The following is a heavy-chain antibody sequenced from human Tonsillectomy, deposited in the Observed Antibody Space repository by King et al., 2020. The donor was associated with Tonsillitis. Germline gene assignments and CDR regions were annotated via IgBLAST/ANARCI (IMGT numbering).Heavy chain of an antibody. V-gene: IGHV3-23*04. CDR3: AKLGYSSGWYGYFDY. CDR1: GFTFSSYA. D-gene: IGHD6-19*01. Sequence: QLVQSGGGLEQPGGSLRLSCAASGFTFSSYAMTWVRQAPGKGLEWVSAISGGAGSTYYADSVKGRFTISRDNSKNTLYPQMNSLRAEDTALYYCAKLGYSSGWYGYFDYWGQGTLVTVSS. J-gene: IGHJ4*02. CDR2: ISGGAGST.